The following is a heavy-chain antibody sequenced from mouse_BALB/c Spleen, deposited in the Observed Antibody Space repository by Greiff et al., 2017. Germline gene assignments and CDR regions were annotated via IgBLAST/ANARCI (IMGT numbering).Heavy chain of an antibody. Sequence: DVQLQESGGGLVKPGGSLKLSCAASGFTFSDYYMYWVRQTPEKRLEWVATISDGGSYTYYPDSVKGRFTISRDNAKNNLYLQMSSLKSEDTAMYYCARDEDGGGWFAYWGQGTLVTVSA. CDR1: GFTFSDYY. J-gene: IGHJ3*01. CDR2: ISDGGSYT. V-gene: IGHV5-4*02. CDR3: ARDEDGGGWFAY. D-gene: IGHD1-1*02.